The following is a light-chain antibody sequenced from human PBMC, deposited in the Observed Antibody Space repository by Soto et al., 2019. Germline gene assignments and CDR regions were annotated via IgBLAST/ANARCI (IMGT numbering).Light chain of an antibody. J-gene: IGLJ1*01. V-gene: IGLV2-8*01. CDR3: SSYAGSNYPYV. Sequence: LTQPPSASGSPGKSVTISCTGTSGDVGAYDSVSWYQQHPGKAPKLLIYEVTKRPLGVPDRFSGSKSGNAASLTVSGIHVEDEADYYCSSYAGSNYPYVFGTGTKVIVL. CDR2: EVT. CDR1: SGDVGAYDS.